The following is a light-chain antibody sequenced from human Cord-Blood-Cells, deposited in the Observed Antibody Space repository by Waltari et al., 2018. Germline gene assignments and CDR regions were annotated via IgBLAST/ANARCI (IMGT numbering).Light chain of an antibody. CDR3: QKYNSAPWT. V-gene: IGKV1-27*01. Sequence: DIQMTQSPSSLSASAGATVTTSCRASQGISNYLAWYQQKPGKVPKLLIYAASTLQSGVPSRFSGSGSGTDFTLTSSSLEPEDVATYYCQKYNSAPWTFGQGTKVEIK. CDR1: QGISNY. CDR2: AAS. J-gene: IGKJ1*01.